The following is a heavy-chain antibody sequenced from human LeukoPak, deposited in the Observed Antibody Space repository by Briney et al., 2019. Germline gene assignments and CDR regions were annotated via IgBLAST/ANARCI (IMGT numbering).Heavy chain of an antibody. D-gene: IGHD1-26*01. CDR2: VSSSGSTI. CDR1: GFTFSSYE. V-gene: IGHV3-48*03. Sequence: GGSLRLSCAASGFTFSSYEMNWVRQAPGKGREGVSYVSSSGSTIYYADSVKGRFTISRDNAKNSMYLQMNSLRAEDTAVYYCARDRPGIVGANRGFDYWGQGTLVTVSS. J-gene: IGHJ4*02. CDR3: ARDRPGIVGANRGFDY.